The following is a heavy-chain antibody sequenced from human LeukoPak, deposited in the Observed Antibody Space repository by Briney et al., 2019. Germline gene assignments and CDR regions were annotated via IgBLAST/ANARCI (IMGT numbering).Heavy chain of an antibody. Sequence: ASVKVSCKASGHTFTGYYMHWVRQAPGQGLEWMGRINPNSGGTNYAQKFQGRVTMTRDTSISTAYMELSRLRSDDTAVYYCARDHAYYYGLGRSRPSNWFDPWGQGTLVTVSS. V-gene: IGHV1-2*06. CDR3: ARDHAYYYGLGRSRPSNWFDP. CDR2: INPNSGGT. D-gene: IGHD3-10*01. J-gene: IGHJ5*02. CDR1: GHTFTGYY.